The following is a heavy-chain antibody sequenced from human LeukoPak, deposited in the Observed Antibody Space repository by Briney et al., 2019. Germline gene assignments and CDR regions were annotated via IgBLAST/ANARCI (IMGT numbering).Heavy chain of an antibody. CDR2: INHSGST. V-gene: IGHV4-34*01. Sequence: SETLSLTCAVYGGSFSGYYWSWIRQPPGKGLEWIGEINHSGSTNYNPSLKSRVTISVDTSKNQFSLKLSSVTAADTAVYYCARGPYYNPSDAFDLCGQGTVVTVFS. J-gene: IGHJ3*01. CDR1: GGSFSGYY. CDR3: ARGPYYNPSDAFDL. D-gene: IGHD3-10*01.